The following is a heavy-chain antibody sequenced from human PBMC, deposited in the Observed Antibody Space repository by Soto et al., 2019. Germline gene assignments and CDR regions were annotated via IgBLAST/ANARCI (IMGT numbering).Heavy chain of an antibody. V-gene: IGHV4-31*03. Sequence: SETLSLTCTVSGGSISRGGYFWSWVRQHPGKGLGWIGNIYYSGRTYYNPSLKGRVTISVDTSKNQFSLKLSSVTAADTAVYYCARFAKEENPKVGSWYYFDYWGQGTRVTVSS. CDR3: ARFAKEENPKVGSWYYFDY. CDR1: GGSISRGGYF. D-gene: IGHD6-13*01. CDR2: IYYSGRT. J-gene: IGHJ4*02.